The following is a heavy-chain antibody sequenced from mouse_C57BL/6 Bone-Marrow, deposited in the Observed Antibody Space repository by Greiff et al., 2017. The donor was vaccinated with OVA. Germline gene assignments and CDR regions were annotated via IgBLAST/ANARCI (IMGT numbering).Heavy chain of an antibody. CDR3: ARHGDGLWYFDV. J-gene: IGHJ1*03. CDR1: GFTFSSYT. Sequence: EVMLVESGGGLVKPGGSLKLSCAASGFTFSSYTMSWVRQTPEKRLEWVATISGGGGNTYYPDSVKGRFTISRDNAKNTLYLQMSSLRSEDTALYYGARHGDGLWYFDVWGTGTTVTVSS. D-gene: IGHD1-2*01. CDR2: ISGGGGNT. V-gene: IGHV5-9*01.